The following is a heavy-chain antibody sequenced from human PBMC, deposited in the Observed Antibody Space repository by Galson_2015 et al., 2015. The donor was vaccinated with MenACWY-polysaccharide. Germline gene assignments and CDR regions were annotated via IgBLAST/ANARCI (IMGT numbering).Heavy chain of an antibody. V-gene: IGHV3-74*01. J-gene: IGHJ5*02. CDR2: INADGSAT. Sequence: INADGSATDYADSVRGRFTISRDNAKNTLYLEMNSLRAEDTAVYYCTKAGAKYCRGSSCYFNWFDPWGQGTLVTVS. CDR3: TKAGAKYCRGSSCYFNWFDP. D-gene: IGHD2-15*01.